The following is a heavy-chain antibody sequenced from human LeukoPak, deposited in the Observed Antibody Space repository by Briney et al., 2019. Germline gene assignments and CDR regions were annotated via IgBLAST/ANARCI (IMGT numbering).Heavy chain of an antibody. D-gene: IGHD6-19*01. Sequence: PSETLSLTCTVSGGSISSYYWSWIRQPAGKGLEWIGRIYTSGSTNYNPSLKSRVTMSVDTSKNQFSLKLSSVTAADTAVYYCARVRSRRRAVAATGDYYYYYMDVWGKGTTVTVSS. V-gene: IGHV4-4*07. J-gene: IGHJ6*03. CDR2: IYTSGST. CDR3: ARVRSRRRAVAATGDYYYYYMDV. CDR1: GGSISSYY.